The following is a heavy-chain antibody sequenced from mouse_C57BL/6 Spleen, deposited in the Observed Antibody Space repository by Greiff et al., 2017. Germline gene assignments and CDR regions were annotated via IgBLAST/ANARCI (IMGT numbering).Heavy chain of an antibody. CDR2: INPSSGYT. J-gene: IGHJ2*01. D-gene: IGHD1-1*01. Sequence: QVQLKESGAELARPGASVKMSCKASGYTFTSYTMHWVKQRPGQGLEWIGYINPSSGYTKYNQKFKDKATLTADKSSSTAYMQLSSLTSEDSAVYYCARGDYYCSSFDYWGQGTTLTVSS. V-gene: IGHV1-4*01. CDR1: GYTFTSYT. CDR3: ARGDYYCSSFDY.